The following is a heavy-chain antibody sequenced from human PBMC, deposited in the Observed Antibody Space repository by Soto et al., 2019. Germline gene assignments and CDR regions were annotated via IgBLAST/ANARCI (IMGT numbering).Heavy chain of an antibody. CDR1: GFTFSTYA. J-gene: IGHJ3*02. V-gene: IGHV3-48*01. Sequence: EVQLVESGGGLVQPGGSLRLSCAASGFTFSTYAMNWVRQAPGKGLEWVSYISSGSSTIYYADSLKGRFTISRDNAGKSLFLQRNSLSAEDTAVYYCASGHSSGRGAFDISGQGTMVSVSS. D-gene: IGHD6-19*01. CDR2: ISSGSSTI. CDR3: ASGHSSGRGAFDI.